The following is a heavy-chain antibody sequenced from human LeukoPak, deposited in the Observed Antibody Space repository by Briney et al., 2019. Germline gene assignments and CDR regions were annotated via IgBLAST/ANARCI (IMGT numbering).Heavy chain of an antibody. J-gene: IGHJ4*02. D-gene: IGHD3-22*01. V-gene: IGHV4-34*01. Sequence: SGTLSLTCAVYGGSFSGYYWSWIRQPPGKGLEWIGEINHSGSTNYNPSLKSRVTISVDTSKNQFSLRLSSVTAADTALYFCAYSSDYYYFDSWGQGALVTVSS. CDR3: AYSSDYYYFDS. CDR1: GGSFSGYY. CDR2: INHSGST.